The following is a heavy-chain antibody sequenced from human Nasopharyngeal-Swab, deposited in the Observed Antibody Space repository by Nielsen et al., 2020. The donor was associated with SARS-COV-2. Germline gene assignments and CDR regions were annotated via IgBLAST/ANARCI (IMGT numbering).Heavy chain of an antibody. D-gene: IGHD2-15*01. CDR1: GFTFSDHY. V-gene: IGHV3-72*01. Sequence: GESLKISCAASGFTFSDHYMDWVRRAPGKGLEWVGRIKNKANSYTIEYAASVKDRFTISRDDSKNSLYLQMNSLRAEDTAVYYCARDWRGYCSGGSCYSSPYYYGMDVWGQGTTVTVSS. CDR3: ARDWRGYCSGGSCYSSPYYYGMDV. J-gene: IGHJ6*02. CDR2: IKNKANSYTI.